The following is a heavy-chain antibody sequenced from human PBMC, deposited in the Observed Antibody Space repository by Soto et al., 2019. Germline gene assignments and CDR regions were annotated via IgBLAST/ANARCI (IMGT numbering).Heavy chain of an antibody. CDR2: INAGNGNT. CDR3: ARGPKWSPIPHFDY. CDR1: GYTFTSYG. D-gene: IGHD2-2*02. Sequence: ASVKVSCKASGYTFTSYGISWVRQAPGQRLEWMGWINAGNGNTKYSQKFQGRVTITRDTSASTAYMELSSLRSEDTAVYYCARGPKWSPIPHFDYWGQGTMVTVSS. J-gene: IGHJ4*02. V-gene: IGHV1-3*01.